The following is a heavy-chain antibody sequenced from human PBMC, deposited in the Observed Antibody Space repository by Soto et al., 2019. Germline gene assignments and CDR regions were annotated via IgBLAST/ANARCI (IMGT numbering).Heavy chain of an antibody. D-gene: IGHD1-1*01. Sequence: QVQLVQSGAEVKKPGSSVKVSCKASGGTFSSYTITWVRQAPGQGLEWLGRIIPIFGVTNYAQKFQDRVTITADRSTATAYMELSRRIAEDTAVYYCVRDWESTTQTWGFGDSWGQGTLVTVSS. CDR3: VRDWESTTQTWGFGDS. CDR1: GGTFSSYT. J-gene: IGHJ4*02. V-gene: IGHV1-69*08. CDR2: IIPIFGVT.